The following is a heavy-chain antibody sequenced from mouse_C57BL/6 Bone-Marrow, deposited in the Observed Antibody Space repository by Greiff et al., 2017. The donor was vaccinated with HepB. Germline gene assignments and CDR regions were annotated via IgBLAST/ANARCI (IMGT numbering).Heavy chain of an antibody. CDR1: GFTFSSYA. CDR3: ASPYYGDY. Sequence: DVHLVESGGGLVKPGGSLKLSCAASGFTFSSYAMSWVRQTPEKRLEWVATISDGGSYTYYPDNVKGRFTISRDNAKNNLYLQMSHLKSEDTAMYYCASPYYGDYWGQGTTLTVSS. V-gene: IGHV5-4*01. J-gene: IGHJ2*01. D-gene: IGHD2-10*01. CDR2: ISDGGSYT.